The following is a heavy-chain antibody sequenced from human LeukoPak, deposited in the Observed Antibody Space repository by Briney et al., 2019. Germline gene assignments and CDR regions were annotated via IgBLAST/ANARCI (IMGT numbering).Heavy chain of an antibody. Sequence: SLRLSCAASGFTSDEYAMHWVRQAPGKGLEWVGGMSWISAATGYAGSVKGRFTSARDNAKNALYLQMNRLRAEDTALYYCAKGLSKSSSASYYTDWGQGTLVTVSS. CDR3: AKGLSKSSSASYYTD. D-gene: IGHD2-2*02. V-gene: IGHV3-9*02. J-gene: IGHJ4*02. CDR2: MSWISAAT. CDR1: GFTSDEYA.